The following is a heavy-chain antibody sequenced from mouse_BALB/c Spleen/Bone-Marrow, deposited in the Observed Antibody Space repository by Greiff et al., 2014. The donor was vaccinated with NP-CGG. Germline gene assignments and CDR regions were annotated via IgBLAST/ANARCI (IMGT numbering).Heavy chain of an antibody. J-gene: IGHJ3*01. CDR2: IDPANGNT. CDR3: ARFPFPY. V-gene: IGHV14-3*02. Sequence: VTLKESGAELVKPGASVKLSCTASGFNIKDTYMHWVKQRPEQGLEWIGKIDPANGNTKYDPKFQGKATITADTSSNTAYLQLSSLTSEDTAVYYCARFPFPYWGQGTLVTVSA. CDR1: GFNIKDTY.